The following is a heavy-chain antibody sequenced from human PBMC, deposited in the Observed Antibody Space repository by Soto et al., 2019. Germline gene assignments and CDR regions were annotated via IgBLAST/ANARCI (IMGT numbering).Heavy chain of an antibody. CDR2: ISAYNGNT. Sequence: QVQLVQSGAEVKKPGASVKVSCKVSGYTFTSYGISWVRQAPGQGLEWMGWISAYNGNTNYAQKLQGRVTMTTDTSTRTAYMERRSLRSDDTAVYYCAREGCSGGSCYYYYYMDVWGKGTTVTVSS. D-gene: IGHD2-15*01. CDR1: GYTFTSYG. J-gene: IGHJ6*03. V-gene: IGHV1-18*01. CDR3: AREGCSGGSCYYYYYMDV.